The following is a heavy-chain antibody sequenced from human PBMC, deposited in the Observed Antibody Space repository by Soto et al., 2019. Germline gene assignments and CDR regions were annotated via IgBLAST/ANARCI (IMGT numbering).Heavy chain of an antibody. CDR1: GGSISSGGYS. Sequence: QLQLQESGSGLVKPSQILSLTCAVSGGSISSGGYSWNWIRQPPGKGLEWIGDINHSGTTYYNPSRKSRVTISADRSNNQFSLKLSSVTAADTAVYYCARTLQWSEDAFDVWGQGTVVTVSS. D-gene: IGHD2-15*01. J-gene: IGHJ3*01. CDR3: ARTLQWSEDAFDV. V-gene: IGHV4-30-2*01. CDR2: INHSGTT.